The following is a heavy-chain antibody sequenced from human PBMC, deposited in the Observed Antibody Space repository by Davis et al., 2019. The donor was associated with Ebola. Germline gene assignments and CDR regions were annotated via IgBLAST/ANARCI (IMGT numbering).Heavy chain of an antibody. CDR2: IYDHPDT. V-gene: IGHV4-39*07. CDR1: GGSVNSNGHY. CDR3: ARRRGITFGGVIVISDYFDY. Sequence: PSETLSLTCSVSGGSVNSNGHYWGWVRQSPAKGLEWLATIYDHPDTYYNPSFRGRVTISVDTSKNQFSLKLSSVTAADTAVYYCARRRGITFGGVIVISDYFDYWGQGTLVTVSS. J-gene: IGHJ4*02. D-gene: IGHD3-16*02.